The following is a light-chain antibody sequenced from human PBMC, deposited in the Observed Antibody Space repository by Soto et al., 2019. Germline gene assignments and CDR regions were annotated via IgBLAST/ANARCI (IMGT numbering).Light chain of an antibody. Sequence: EIVLTQSPGTLSLSPGERATLSCRASQSISSSYLAWYQQKPGQAPRLLIYGASSRATGIPDRFSGSGSATDFTLTISRLEPEGFAVYFCQHYGSSLWTFGQGTKVDIK. CDR2: GAS. CDR1: QSISSSY. CDR3: QHYGSSLWT. V-gene: IGKV3-20*01. J-gene: IGKJ1*01.